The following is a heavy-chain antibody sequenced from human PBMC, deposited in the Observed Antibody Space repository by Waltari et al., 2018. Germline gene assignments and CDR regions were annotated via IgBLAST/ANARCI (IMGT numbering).Heavy chain of an antibody. CDR3: ARVKRTGTPGYYGMDV. CDR2: IIPIFGTA. Sequence: QVQLVQSGAEVKKPGSSVKVSCKASGGTFSSYAISWVRQAPGQGLEWMGGIIPIFGTANYAQKFQGRVTITADESTSTAYMELSSLRSEDTAVYYCARVKRTGTPGYYGMDVWGQGTTVTVSS. D-gene: IGHD1-1*01. CDR1: GGTFSSYA. J-gene: IGHJ6*02. V-gene: IGHV1-69*01.